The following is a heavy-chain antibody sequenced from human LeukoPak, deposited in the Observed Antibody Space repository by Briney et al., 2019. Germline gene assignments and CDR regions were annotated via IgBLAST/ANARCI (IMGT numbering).Heavy chain of an antibody. CDR3: ATYAGSSSKYFQD. J-gene: IGHJ1*01. Sequence: GESLKISCQASGYSFTKYWIGWVRQMSGKGLEWMGIIYPGDSDTRYSPSSEGQVTISADKSISTAYLQRSSLQASDTAMYYCATYAGSSSKYFQDWGQGTLVTVSS. V-gene: IGHV5-51*01. D-gene: IGHD3-10*01. CDR2: IYPGDSDT. CDR1: GYSFTKYW.